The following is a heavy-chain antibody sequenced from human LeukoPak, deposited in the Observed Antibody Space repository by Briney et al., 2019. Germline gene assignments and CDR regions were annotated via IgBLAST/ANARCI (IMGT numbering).Heavy chain of an antibody. CDR1: GFTFTSYE. Sequence: GGSLRLSCAGSGFTFTSYELNWVRQAPGKGLEWVSYISVSGSTIYYADSVKGRFTISRDNAKNSLYLQMNSLRAEDTAVYYCAKDMGIIVATTINWFDPWGQGTLVIVSS. D-gene: IGHD5-12*01. CDR3: AKDMGIIVATTINWFDP. CDR2: ISVSGSTI. J-gene: IGHJ5*02. V-gene: IGHV3-48*03.